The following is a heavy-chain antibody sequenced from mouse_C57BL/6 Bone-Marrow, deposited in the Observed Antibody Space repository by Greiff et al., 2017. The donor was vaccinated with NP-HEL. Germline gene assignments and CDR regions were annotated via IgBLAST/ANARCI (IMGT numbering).Heavy chain of an antibody. CDR3: AREELRRYFDV. CDR2: ISDGGSYT. CDR1: GFTFSSYA. V-gene: IGHV5-4*01. J-gene: IGHJ1*03. Sequence: DVMLVESGGGLVKPGGSLKLSCAASGFTFSSYAMSWVRQTPEKRLEWVATISDGGSYTYYPDNVKGRFTISRDNAKNNLYLQMSHLKSEDTAMYYCAREELRRYFDVWGTGTTVTVSS.